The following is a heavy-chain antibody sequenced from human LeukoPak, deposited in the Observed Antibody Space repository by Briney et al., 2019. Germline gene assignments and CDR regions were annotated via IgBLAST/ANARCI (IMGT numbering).Heavy chain of an antibody. J-gene: IGHJ4*02. CDR3: ARGVGLTQGGTFDY. CDR2: IYYSGST. CDR1: GGSISSSSYY. V-gene: IGHV4-39*07. Sequence: SETLSLTCTVSGGSISSSSYYWGWIRQPPRKGLEWIGSIYYSGSTHYNSSLKSRVTISVDTSKNQLSLKLSSVTAADTAVYYCARGVGLTQGGTFDYWGQGTLVTVSS. D-gene: IGHD1-26*01.